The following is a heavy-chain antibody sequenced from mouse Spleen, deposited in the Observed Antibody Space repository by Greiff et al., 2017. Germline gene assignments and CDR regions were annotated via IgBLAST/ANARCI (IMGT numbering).Heavy chain of an antibody. CDR2: IHPNSGST. Sequence: QVQLQQPGAELVKPGASVKLSCKASGYTFTSYWMHWVKQRPGQGLEWIGMIHPNSGSTNYNEKFKSKATLTVDKSSSTAYMQLSSLTSEDSAVYYCALGPLSYWYFDVWGAGTTVTVSS. CDR3: ALGPLSYWYFDV. V-gene: IGHV1-64*01. D-gene: IGHD4-1*01. J-gene: IGHJ1*01. CDR1: GYTFTSYW.